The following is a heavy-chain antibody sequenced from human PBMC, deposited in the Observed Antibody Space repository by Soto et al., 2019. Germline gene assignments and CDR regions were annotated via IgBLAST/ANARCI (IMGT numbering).Heavy chain of an antibody. J-gene: IGHJ4*02. CDR2: INPNGGST. Sequence: QVQLVQSGAEVKRPGASVKVSCKASGYTFTTYYMHWVRQAPGQGLEWLGIINPNGGSTTYAPKSQGRVTMTRDTSTSTVYLELSSLRSEDTAVYYWGRAGYCSGGTCFHGNCDYWGQGTLVTVSA. CDR1: GYTFTTYY. D-gene: IGHD2-15*01. CDR3: GRAGYCSGGTCFHGNCDY. V-gene: IGHV1-46*01.